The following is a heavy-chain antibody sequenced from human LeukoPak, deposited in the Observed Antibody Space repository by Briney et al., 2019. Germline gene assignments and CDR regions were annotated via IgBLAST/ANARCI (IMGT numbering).Heavy chain of an antibody. D-gene: IGHD1-26*01. Sequence: GGSLKLSCEGSGFSFNGYGLHWVRQASGKGLEWIGRIRSKANYYATAYVESVKGRFIVSRDDSKRSAYPQMNDLKTEDTAVYYCTRSASVDIGGRPDFCYFDLWGRGTLVTVSS. J-gene: IGHJ2*01. CDR3: TRSASVDIGGRPDFCYFDL. V-gene: IGHV3-73*01. CDR1: GFSFNGYG. CDR2: IRSKANYYAT.